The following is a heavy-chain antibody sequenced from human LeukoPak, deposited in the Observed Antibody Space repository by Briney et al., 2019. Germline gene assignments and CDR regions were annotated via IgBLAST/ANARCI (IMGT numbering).Heavy chain of an antibody. CDR3: ARDPVSHYDSSGDFLRTDNWFDP. V-gene: IGHV1-2*02. D-gene: IGHD3-22*01. CDR1: GYTFTGYH. J-gene: IGHJ5*02. Sequence: ASVKVSCKASGYTFTGYHMHWVRQAPGQGLEWMGWINPNSGGTNYAQKFQGRVTMTRDTSISTAYMELSRLRSDDTAVYYCARDPVSHYDSSGDFLRTDNWFDPWGQGTLVTVSS. CDR2: INPNSGGT.